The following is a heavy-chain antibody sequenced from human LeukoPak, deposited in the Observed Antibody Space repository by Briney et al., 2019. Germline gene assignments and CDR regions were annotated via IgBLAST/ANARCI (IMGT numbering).Heavy chain of an antibody. D-gene: IGHD5-24*01. Sequence: PSETLSLTCAVYGGSFSGYYWSWIRQPPGKGLEWIGEINHSGSTNYNPSLKSRVTISVDTSKNQFYLKLSSVTAADTAVYYCARLIDGYPDYWGQGTLVTVSS. CDR3: ARLIDGYPDY. J-gene: IGHJ4*02. CDR2: INHSGST. V-gene: IGHV4-34*01. CDR1: GGSFSGYY.